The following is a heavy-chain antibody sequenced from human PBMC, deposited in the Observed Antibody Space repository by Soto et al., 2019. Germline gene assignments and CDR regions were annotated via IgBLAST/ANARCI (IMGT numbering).Heavy chain of an antibody. V-gene: IGHV1-18*01. CDR3: GRCGVGGIASYYCNGMDV. D-gene: IGHD6-19*01. Sequence: QAQLLQSGGEVKKPGASVRVSCKTSGYFFSSFGISWVREAPGQGLEWMGWINGYNGRTNYAEKFQDRVSMTTDTSTATSYMELRSLRSEDTAVYYCGRCGVGGIASYYCNGMDVWGQGTAVTVSS. CDR1: GYFFSSFG. J-gene: IGHJ6*02. CDR2: INGYNGRT.